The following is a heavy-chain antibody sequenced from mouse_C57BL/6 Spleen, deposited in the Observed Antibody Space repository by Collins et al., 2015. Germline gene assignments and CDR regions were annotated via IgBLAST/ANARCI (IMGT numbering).Heavy chain of an antibody. V-gene: IGHV7-3*02. D-gene: IGHD1-1*01. CDR2: IANKANGYTT. CDR3: ASDYGAY. CDR1: GFTFTDYY. Sequence: EVKLVESGGGLVQPGGSLRLSCATSGFTFTDYYMSWVRQPPGKALEWLGFIANKANGYTTEYSASVKGRFTISRDNSQSILYLQMNTLRAEDSATYYCASDYGAYWGQGTLVTVSA. J-gene: IGHJ3*01.